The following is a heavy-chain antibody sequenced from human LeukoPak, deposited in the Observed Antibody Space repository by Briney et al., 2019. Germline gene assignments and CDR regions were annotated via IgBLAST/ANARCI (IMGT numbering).Heavy chain of an antibody. CDR3: ARDRPPLGVGAFDY. D-gene: IGHD3-3*01. CDR2: ISYDGSKK. J-gene: IGHJ4*02. CDR1: GFSFSNYA. V-gene: IGHV3-30*04. Sequence: GRYLRLSCAASGFSFSNYAMYWVRQAPGKGLDWVAVISYDGSKKYYADSVKGRFTVSRDNSRNTLFLQMNSLRAEDTALYYCARDRPPLGVGAFDYWGQGTLVTVSS.